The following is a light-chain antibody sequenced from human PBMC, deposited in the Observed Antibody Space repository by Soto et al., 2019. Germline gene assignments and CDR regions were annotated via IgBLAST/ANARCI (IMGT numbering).Light chain of an antibody. Sequence: DIQMTQSPSSLSAFVGDSITITCQASQDIKNYLNWYQHKPGKAPKLLNYDAFKSDPGDPSRFSGSESRTNYTFTINILQPEDIATYFCQQYDSLPPTFGGGTRVDI. J-gene: IGKJ4*01. CDR3: QQYDSLPPT. CDR2: DAF. V-gene: IGKV1-33*01. CDR1: QDIKNY.